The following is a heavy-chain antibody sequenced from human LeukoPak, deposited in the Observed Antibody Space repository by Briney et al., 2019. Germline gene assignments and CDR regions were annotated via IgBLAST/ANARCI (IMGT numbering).Heavy chain of an antibody. J-gene: IGHJ4*02. Sequence: GASVKVSCKASGYTFTSYGISWVRQAPGQGLEWMGWISPYNGNTNYAQKLQGRVTMTTDTSTSTAYMELRSLRSVDTAVYYCARMGVPYYYDSSGYSYFDYWGQGTLVTVSS. CDR3: ARMGVPYYYDSSGYSYFDY. CDR2: ISPYNGNT. D-gene: IGHD3-22*01. CDR1: GYTFTSYG. V-gene: IGHV1-18*01.